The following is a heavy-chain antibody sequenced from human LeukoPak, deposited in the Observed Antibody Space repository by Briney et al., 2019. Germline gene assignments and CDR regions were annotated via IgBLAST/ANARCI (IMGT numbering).Heavy chain of an antibody. CDR1: GFTSSAYS. V-gene: IGHV3-7*01. D-gene: IGHD1-26*01. Sequence: GGSLRLSCAASGFTSSAYSMSWVRQAPGKGLEWVANIKQDGSEKYYVGSVKGRFTISRDNARNSLHLQMNSLRAEDTAVYYCARDPGPRVPPGSYSDYWGQGTLVTVSS. J-gene: IGHJ4*02. CDR2: IKQDGSEK. CDR3: ARDPGPRVPPGSYSDY.